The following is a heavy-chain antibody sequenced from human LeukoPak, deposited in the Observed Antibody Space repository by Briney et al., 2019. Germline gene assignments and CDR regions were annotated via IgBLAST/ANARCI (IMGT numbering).Heavy chain of an antibody. CDR3: ARELVVPAVHYDY. J-gene: IGHJ4*02. D-gene: IGHD2-2*01. CDR1: GGSISSSSYH. V-gene: IGHV4-39*01. Sequence: SETLSLTCTVSGGSISSSSYHWGWIRQPPGKGLEWIGSIYYSGSTYYNPSLKSRVTISVDTSKNQFSLKLSSVTAADTAVYYCARELVVPAVHYDYWGQGTLVTVSS. CDR2: IYYSGST.